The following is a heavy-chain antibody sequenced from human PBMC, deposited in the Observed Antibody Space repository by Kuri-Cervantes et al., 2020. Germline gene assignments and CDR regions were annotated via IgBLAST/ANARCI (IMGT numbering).Heavy chain of an antibody. CDR3: ARAGDSLSYFDY. CDR2: LNPNSGAT. Sequence: ASVKVSCKASGYTFTGYYIHWVRQAPGQGLEWMGWLNPNSGATKYAQNFQGRVTITRDASASTAYMELSSLRSEDTAVYYCARAGDSLSYFDYWGQGTLVTVSS. V-gene: IGHV1-2*02. CDR1: GYTFTGYY. J-gene: IGHJ4*02. D-gene: IGHD3-10*01.